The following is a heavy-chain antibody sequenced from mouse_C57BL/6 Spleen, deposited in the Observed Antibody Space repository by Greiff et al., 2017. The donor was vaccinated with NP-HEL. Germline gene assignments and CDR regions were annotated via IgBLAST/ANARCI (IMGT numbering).Heavy chain of an antibody. V-gene: IGHV14-4*01. J-gene: IGHJ2*01. CDR2: IDPENGDT. CDR3: TKRITTVVAFDY. D-gene: IGHD1-1*01. CDR1: GFNIKDDY. Sequence: DVQLQESGAELVRPGASVKLSCTASGFNIKDDYMHWVKQRPEQGLEWIGWIDPENGDTEYASKFQGKATITADTSSNTAYLQLSSLTSEDTAVYYCTKRITTVVAFDYWGQGTTLTVSS.